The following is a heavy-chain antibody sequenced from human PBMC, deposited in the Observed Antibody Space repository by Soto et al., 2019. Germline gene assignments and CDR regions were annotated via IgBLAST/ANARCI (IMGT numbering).Heavy chain of an antibody. D-gene: IGHD2-21*01. CDR3: ARGAKVRVAVRPHYYYALDV. CDR1: GGSSSGSR. CDR2: RSQRERT. V-gene: IGHV4-34*01. Sequence: SETLSLTCAVSGGSSSGSRWNWIRQPPGKGLEWIEDRSQRERTNYDPSSKSQVTISLDTSKKQFSLRLTSVTVADTAVYYFARGAKVRVAVRPHYYYALDVWGLGTTVTVSS. J-gene: IGHJ6*02.